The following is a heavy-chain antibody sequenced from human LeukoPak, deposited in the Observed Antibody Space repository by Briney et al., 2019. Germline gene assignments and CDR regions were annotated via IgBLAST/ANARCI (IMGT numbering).Heavy chain of an antibody. CDR2: INPNSGGT. V-gene: IGHV1-2*02. J-gene: IGHJ5*02. D-gene: IGHD6-13*01. CDR1: GYTFTGYY. CDR3: ARDAGPSSSSWHEWGLFDP. Sequence: GASVKVSCKASGYTFTGYYMHWVRQAPGQGLEWMGWINPNSGGTNYAQKFQGRVTTTRDTSISTAYMELSRLRSDDTAVYYCARDAGPSSSSWHEWGLFDPWGQGTLVTVSS.